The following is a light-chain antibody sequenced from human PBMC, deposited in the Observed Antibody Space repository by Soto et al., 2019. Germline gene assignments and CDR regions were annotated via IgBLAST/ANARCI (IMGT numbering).Light chain of an antibody. V-gene: IGKV1-39*01. J-gene: IGKJ4*01. CDR3: QQSYSTPHI. CDR2: GAS. Sequence: DIQMTQSPSSLSASVGDRVTITCRASQSISSHLNWYQQKAVKAPKLLIYGASSLQSGVPSRFIGSGSGTDFTLTISSLRPEDFATYYCQQSYSTPHIFGGGTKVEIK. CDR1: QSISSH.